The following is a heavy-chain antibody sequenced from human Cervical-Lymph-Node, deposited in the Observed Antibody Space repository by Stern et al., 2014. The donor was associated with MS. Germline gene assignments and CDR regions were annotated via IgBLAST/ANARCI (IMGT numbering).Heavy chain of an antibody. J-gene: IGHJ3*01. CDR2: IYPDDSDT. CDR1: GYNFSTFW. Sequence: EVQLVQSGAEVRKPGESLKISCQGSGYNFSTFWIGWVRQMPGKGLERMGIIYPDDSDTRYRPSFQGQVTISADKSINTAHLHWSSLEASDTAMYYCARMRSHVLVSDAFDVWGLGTLVTVSA. D-gene: IGHD2-2*01. V-gene: IGHV5-51*01. CDR3: ARMRSHVLVSDAFDV.